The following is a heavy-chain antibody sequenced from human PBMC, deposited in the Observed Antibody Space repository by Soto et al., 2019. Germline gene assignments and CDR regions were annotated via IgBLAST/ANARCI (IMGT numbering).Heavy chain of an antibody. V-gene: IGHV1-46*01. CDR1: GYTFTGYY. J-gene: IGHJ4*02. D-gene: IGHD1-1*01. CDR2: INPSDGTT. CDR3: ARDLSATRYFDY. Sequence: SVKVSCKASGYTFTGYYIHWVRQAPGQGLEWMGIINPSDGTTNFAQKFQGRVTMTRDTSTSTVYMELSSLRSEDTAVYYCARDLSATRYFDYWGQGTLVTVSS.